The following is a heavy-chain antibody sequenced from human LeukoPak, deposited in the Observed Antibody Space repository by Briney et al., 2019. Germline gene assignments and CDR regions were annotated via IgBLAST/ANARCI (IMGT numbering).Heavy chain of an antibody. D-gene: IGHD6-19*01. CDR1: GGTFSSSA. CDR2: IIPIFGTA. V-gene: IGHV1-69*13. CDR3: ARGPDSSGWVDIDY. J-gene: IGHJ4*02. Sequence: SVKVSCKASGGTFSSSAISWVRQAPGQGLEWMGGIIPIFGTANYAQKFQGRLTITADESTSTAYMELSSLRSEDTAVYYCARGPDSSGWVDIDYWGQGTLVTVSS.